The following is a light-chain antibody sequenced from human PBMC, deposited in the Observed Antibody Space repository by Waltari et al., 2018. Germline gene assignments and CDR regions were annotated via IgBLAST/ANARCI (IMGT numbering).Light chain of an antibody. J-gene: IGKJ5*01. Sequence: EVVITQSPATLSVFPGESVNLSCRASQTVSSNLSWYQQRPGQAPRLLIFDASTRAPSVPARFSGSGSETEFTLTIRSLQSEDSAVYYCQQYNRWPPITFGQGTRLEIK. CDR3: QQYNRWPPIT. CDR1: QTVSSN. V-gene: IGKV3-15*01. CDR2: DAS.